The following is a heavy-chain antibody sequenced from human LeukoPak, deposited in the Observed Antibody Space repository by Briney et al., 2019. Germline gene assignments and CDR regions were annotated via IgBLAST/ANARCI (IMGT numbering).Heavy chain of an antibody. V-gene: IGHV3-43*01. CDR3: ARDNEAWYFDL. Sequence: PGGSLRLSCAASGFAFDDYTMHWVRQAPGKGLEWVSLISWDGSSRYYADSVKGRFTISRDNSKNSLYLQMNSLRTEDTASYYCARDNEAWYFDLWGRGTPVTVSS. CDR2: ISWDGSSR. J-gene: IGHJ2*01. CDR1: GFAFDDYT.